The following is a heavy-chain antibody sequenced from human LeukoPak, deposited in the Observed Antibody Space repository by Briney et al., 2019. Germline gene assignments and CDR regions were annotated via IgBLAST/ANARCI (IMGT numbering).Heavy chain of an antibody. CDR1: GYTLTELS. V-gene: IGHV1-24*01. Sequence: ASVKVSCKVSGYTLTELSMHWVRQAPGKGLEWMGGFDPEDGERFYAQKFQGRVTMTEDTSTDTAYMELSSLRSEDTAVYYCARGRGVTGYFSGGARDYWGQGTLVTVSS. CDR3: ARGRGVTGYFSGGARDY. J-gene: IGHJ4*02. CDR2: FDPEDGER. D-gene: IGHD3-9*01.